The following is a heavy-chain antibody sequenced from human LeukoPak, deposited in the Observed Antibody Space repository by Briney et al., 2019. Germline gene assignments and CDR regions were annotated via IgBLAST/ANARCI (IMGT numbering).Heavy chain of an antibody. CDR1: GGSISSFDYY. J-gene: IGHJ4*02. CDR2: THYSGST. V-gene: IGHV4-31*03. CDR3: ARVMGYDDLDY. Sequence: PSETLSLTCTVSGGSISSFDYYWICIRQHPGKALEWFGHTHYSGSTYYKPSLKSRVSISVSTAKTRFSPQLCSATAGDTAVYSCARVMGYDDLDYWGQGTLVTVSS. D-gene: IGHD5-12*01.